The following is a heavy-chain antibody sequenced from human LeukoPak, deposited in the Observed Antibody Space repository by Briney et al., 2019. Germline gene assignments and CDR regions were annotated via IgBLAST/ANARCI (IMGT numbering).Heavy chain of an antibody. CDR3: AREGSSGWYVDY. Sequence: WASMKVSCKASGNTFTSNYMHWVRQAPGQGLEWMGIINPSGGSTSYAQKFQGRVTMTRDTSTSTVYMELSSLRSEDTAVYYCAREGSSGWYVDYWGQGTLVTVSS. D-gene: IGHD6-19*01. CDR1: GNTFTSNY. V-gene: IGHV1-46*01. CDR2: INPSGGST. J-gene: IGHJ4*02.